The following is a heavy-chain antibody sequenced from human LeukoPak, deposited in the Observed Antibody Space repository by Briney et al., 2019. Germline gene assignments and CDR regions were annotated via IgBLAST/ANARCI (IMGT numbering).Heavy chain of an antibody. V-gene: IGHV3-9*03. Sequence: GGSLRLSCAASGFTFDDYAMHWVRQAPGKGLGWVSGISWNSGSIGYVDSVKGRFTISRDNAKNSLYLQMNSLRAEDMALYYCAKDIGAVAGYAFDIWGQGTMVTVSS. CDR2: ISWNSGSI. CDR1: GFTFDDYA. CDR3: AKDIGAVAGYAFDI. J-gene: IGHJ3*02. D-gene: IGHD6-19*01.